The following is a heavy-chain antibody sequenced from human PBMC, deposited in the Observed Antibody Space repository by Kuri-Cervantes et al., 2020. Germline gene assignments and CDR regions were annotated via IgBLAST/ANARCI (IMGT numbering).Heavy chain of an antibody. CDR1: GYRFSNYW. D-gene: IGHD5-18*01. CDR3: ARQGGYSGYWYFDL. CDR2: IYPGDSDI. J-gene: IGHJ2*01. V-gene: IGHV5-51*01. Sequence: KVSCKGSGYRFSNYWIGWVRQMPGKGLEWMGIIYPGDSDIRYSPSFQGQVTISADKSISTAYLQWSSLKASDTAMYYCARQGGYSGYWYFDLWGRGTLVTVSS.